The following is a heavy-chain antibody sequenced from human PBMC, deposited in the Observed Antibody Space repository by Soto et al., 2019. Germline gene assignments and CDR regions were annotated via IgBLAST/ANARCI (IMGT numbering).Heavy chain of an antibody. CDR1: GFTFSSYS. V-gene: IGHV3-21*01. CDR2: ISSSTSYI. D-gene: IGHD3-10*01. Sequence: GGSLRLSCAASGFTFSSYSMNWVRQAPGKGLEWVSSISSSTSYIYYADSVKGRFTISRDNAKNSLSLQMNSLRAEDTAVYYCARDGSNYYGSGNLIRYYYYMDVWGKGTTVTVSS. J-gene: IGHJ6*03. CDR3: ARDGSNYYGSGNLIRYYYYMDV.